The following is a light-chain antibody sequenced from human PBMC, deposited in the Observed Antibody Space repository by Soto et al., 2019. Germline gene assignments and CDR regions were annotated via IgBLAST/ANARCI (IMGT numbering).Light chain of an antibody. Sequence: EIVMTKSPATLSVSPGERATLSCRASQSVDSKLAWYQQKPGQGPRLLIYGASSRATGIPARFSGSGSGTEFTLTISSLQSEDFAVYYCQRYSTWLWTFGHGTKVEIK. J-gene: IGKJ1*01. CDR1: QSVDSK. V-gene: IGKV3-15*01. CDR2: GAS. CDR3: QRYSTWLWT.